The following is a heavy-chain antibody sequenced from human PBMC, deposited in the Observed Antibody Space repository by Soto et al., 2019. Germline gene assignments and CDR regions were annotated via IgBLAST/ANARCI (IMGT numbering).Heavy chain of an antibody. CDR1: CDTFSSHA. J-gene: IGHJ4*02. V-gene: IGHV1-69*06. Sequence: GXSVEVSFKASCDTFSSHALSWVRQAPVQGLEWMGGIIPIFDARTYAQKFQGRVTISADKSTKTGYMELSSLTSEDTDVYYCARSSTTYYYQSSPYWPDKELDIWGQGTLVTVYS. CDR2: IIPIFDAR. D-gene: IGHD3-22*01. CDR3: ARSSTTYYYQSSPYWPDKELDI.